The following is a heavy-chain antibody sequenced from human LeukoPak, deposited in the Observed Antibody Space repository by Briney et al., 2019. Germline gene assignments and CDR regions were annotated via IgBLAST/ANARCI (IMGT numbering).Heavy chain of an antibody. J-gene: IGHJ4*02. CDR2: ISGSGGST. CDR1: GFTFSSYA. D-gene: IGHD3-16*02. CDR3: AKEYRDHFDY. Sequence: PGGSLRLSCAASGFTFSSYAMSWVRQAPGKRLEWVSVISGSGGSTYYADSVKGRFTISRDNSKNTVYLQMNSLRAEDTAVYYCAKEYRDHFDYWGQGTLVTVSS. V-gene: IGHV3-23*01.